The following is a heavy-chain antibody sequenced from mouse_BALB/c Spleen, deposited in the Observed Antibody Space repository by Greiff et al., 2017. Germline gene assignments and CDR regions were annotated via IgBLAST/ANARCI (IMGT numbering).Heavy chain of an antibody. CDR2: ISYSGST. D-gene: IGHD6-5*01. J-gene: IGHJ3*01. CDR3: AREGDAGIAY. Sequence: EVKLVESGPSLVKPSQTLSLTCSVTGDSITSGYWNWIRKFPGNKLEYMGYISYSGSTYYNPSLKSRISITRDTSKNQYYLQLNSVTTEDTATYYCAREGDAGIAYWGQGTLVTVSA. V-gene: IGHV3-8*02. CDR1: GDSITSGY.